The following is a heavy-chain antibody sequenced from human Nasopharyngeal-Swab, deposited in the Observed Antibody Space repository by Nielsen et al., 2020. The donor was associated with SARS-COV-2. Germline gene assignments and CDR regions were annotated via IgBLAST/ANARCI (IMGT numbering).Heavy chain of an antibody. CDR2: IYSGGSST. CDR1: GFAFSSYA. D-gene: IGHD3-3*01. V-gene: IGHV3-23*03. CDR3: AKDREYHDFWSGYSPLPIFDY. Sequence: GESLKISCAASGFAFSSYAMSWVRQAPGKGLEWVSVIYSGGSSTYYADSVKGRFTISRDNSKNTLYLQMNSLRAEDTAVYYCAKDREYHDFWSGYSPLPIFDYWGQGTLVTVSS. J-gene: IGHJ4*02.